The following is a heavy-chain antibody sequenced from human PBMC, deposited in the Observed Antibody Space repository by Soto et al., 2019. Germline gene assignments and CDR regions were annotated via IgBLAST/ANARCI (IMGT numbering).Heavy chain of an antibody. Sequence: PSETLSLTCAVYGGSFNGYYWSWIRQSPKKGLEWIGEINHSGSTNYNPSLKSRVTMSLDTSKNHLSLTLRSVTAADTAVYYCARAGDGYVAPAAALYNYFYGMDVWGQGTSVTVSS. CDR1: GGSFNGYY. J-gene: IGHJ6*02. D-gene: IGHD2-2*01. V-gene: IGHV4-34*01. CDR2: INHSGST. CDR3: ARAGDGYVAPAAALYNYFYGMDV.